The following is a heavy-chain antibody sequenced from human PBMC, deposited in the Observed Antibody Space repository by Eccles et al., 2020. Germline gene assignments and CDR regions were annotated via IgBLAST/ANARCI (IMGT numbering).Heavy chain of an antibody. V-gene: IGHV3-21*06. J-gene: IGHJ4*02. D-gene: IGHD2-8*02. CDR3: ARGITGLVYFDS. Sequence: TISRDNGKNSLYLQMNSLRAEDTAVYYCARGITGLVYFDSWGQGTLVTVS.